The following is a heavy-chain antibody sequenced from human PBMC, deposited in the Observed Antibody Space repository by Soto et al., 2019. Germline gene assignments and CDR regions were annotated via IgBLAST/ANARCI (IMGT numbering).Heavy chain of an antibody. CDR2: IYHSGST. CDR1: GGSISSGGYS. V-gene: IGHV4-30-2*01. J-gene: IGHJ4*02. D-gene: IGHD3-22*01. CDR3: ARLRDSSGYDYFDY. Sequence: PSETLSLTCAVSGGSISSGGYSWSWIRQPPGKGLEWIGYIYHSGSTYYNPSLKSRVTISVDRSKNQFSLKLSSVTAADTAVYYCARLRDSSGYDYFDYWVQGTLVTVSS.